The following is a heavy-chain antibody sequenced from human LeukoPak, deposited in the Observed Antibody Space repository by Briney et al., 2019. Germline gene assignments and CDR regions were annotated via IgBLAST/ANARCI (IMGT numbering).Heavy chain of an antibody. Sequence: GGSLRLSCAVSGFIFSDYYMSWIRQAPGKGLEWVSSISSSSSYIYYADSVKGRFTVSRDNAKNSLYLQMNSLRAEDTAVYYCARGGSSSWSSYWYFDLWGRGTLVTVSS. V-gene: IGHV3-11*06. CDR1: GFIFSDYY. J-gene: IGHJ2*01. D-gene: IGHD6-13*01. CDR3: ARGGSSSWSSYWYFDL. CDR2: ISSSSSYI.